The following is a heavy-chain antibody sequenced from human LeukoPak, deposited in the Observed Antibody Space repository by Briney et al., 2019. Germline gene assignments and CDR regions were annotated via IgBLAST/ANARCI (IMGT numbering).Heavy chain of an antibody. CDR1: GFTFSSYS. D-gene: IGHD6-13*01. V-gene: IGHV3-74*01. J-gene: IGHJ4*02. CDR3: ARHSRGRWYVFDY. CDR2: INSDGSRT. Sequence: PGGSLRLSCAASGFTFSSYSMNWVRQAPGKGLVWVSRINSDGSRTTYADSVKGRFTISKDNAKNTLYLQMNSLRTEDTAVYYCARHSRGRWYVFDYWGQGTLVTVSS.